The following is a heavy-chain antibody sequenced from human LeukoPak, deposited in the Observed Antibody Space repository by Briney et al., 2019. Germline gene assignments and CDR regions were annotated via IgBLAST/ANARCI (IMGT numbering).Heavy chain of an antibody. Sequence: ASVKVSCKASGYTFTGYYMHWVRQASGQGLEWMGRISPNSGGTNYAQKFQGRVTMTRDTSISTAYMELSRLRSDDTAVYYCARVVVSVTGEWRLYDYWGQGTLVTVSS. V-gene: IGHV1-2*06. CDR1: GYTFTGYY. D-gene: IGHD7-27*01. CDR2: ISPNSGGT. CDR3: ARVVVSVTGEWRLYDY. J-gene: IGHJ4*02.